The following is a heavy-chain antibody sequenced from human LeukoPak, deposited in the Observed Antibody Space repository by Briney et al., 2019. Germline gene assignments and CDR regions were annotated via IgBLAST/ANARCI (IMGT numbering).Heavy chain of an antibody. Sequence: GGSLRLSCAASGFTFSSYSMNWVRQAPGKGPEWVSSISSSSYIYYADSVKGRFTISRDNAKNSLYLQMNSLRAEDTAVYYCARDKSFPNAFDIWGQGTMVTVSS. CDR1: GFTFSSYS. D-gene: IGHD1-26*01. CDR2: ISSSSYI. V-gene: IGHV3-21*01. CDR3: ARDKSFPNAFDI. J-gene: IGHJ3*02.